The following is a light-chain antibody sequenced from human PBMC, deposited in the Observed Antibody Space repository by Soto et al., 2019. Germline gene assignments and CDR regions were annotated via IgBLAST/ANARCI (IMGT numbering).Light chain of an antibody. CDR2: DVS. CDR3: HQRSNWPLT. J-gene: IGKJ4*01. Sequence: PGDRATLSCRASQSVTKYLAWYQQKPGQALRLLIYDVSKRATGIPARFSGSGSETDFTLTISSLEPGDFAVYYCHQRSNWPLTFGGGTKLEIK. CDR1: QSVTKY. V-gene: IGKV3-11*01.